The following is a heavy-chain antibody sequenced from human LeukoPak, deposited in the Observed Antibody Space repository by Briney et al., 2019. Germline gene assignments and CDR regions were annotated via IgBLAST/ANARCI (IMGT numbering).Heavy chain of an antibody. CDR1: GFTFSSYA. Sequence: GGSLRLSCAASGFTFSSYAMSWVRQAPGQGLEWVSAISGSGGSTYYADSVKGRFTISRDNSKNTLYLQMNSLRAEDTAVYYCAGVRGVSPFDYWGQGTLVTVSS. D-gene: IGHD3-10*01. V-gene: IGHV3-23*01. CDR2: ISGSGGST. CDR3: AGVRGVSPFDY. J-gene: IGHJ4*02.